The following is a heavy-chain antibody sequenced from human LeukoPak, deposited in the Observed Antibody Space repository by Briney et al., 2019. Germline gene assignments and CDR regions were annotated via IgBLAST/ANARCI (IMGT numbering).Heavy chain of an antibody. CDR1: GGSISSYY. CDR3: ARGRYDILTGYYTFFDY. Sequence: PSETLSLTCTVSGGSISSYYWSWIRQPPGKGLEWIGYIYYSGSTNYNPSLKSRVTISVDTSKNQFSLKLSSVTAADTAVYYCARGRYDILTGYYTFFDYWGQGTLVTVSS. J-gene: IGHJ4*02. D-gene: IGHD3-9*01. CDR2: IYYSGST. V-gene: IGHV4-59*01.